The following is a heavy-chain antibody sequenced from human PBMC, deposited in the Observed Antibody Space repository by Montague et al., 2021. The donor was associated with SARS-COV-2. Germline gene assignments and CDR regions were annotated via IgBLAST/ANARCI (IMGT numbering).Heavy chain of an antibody. J-gene: IGHJ4*02. CDR3: AKAGFCSVGSC. CDR2: ISGNGGET. Sequence: SLRLSCPASGFTFSSYARFWVRQAPGQGLEWVSRISGNGGETYYAESVMGRLTTSRDNSKDTLYLQMNSLRAEDTATYYCAKAGFCSVGSCWGQGTPVTVS. D-gene: IGHD2-15*01. CDR1: GFTFSSYA. V-gene: IGHV3-23*01.